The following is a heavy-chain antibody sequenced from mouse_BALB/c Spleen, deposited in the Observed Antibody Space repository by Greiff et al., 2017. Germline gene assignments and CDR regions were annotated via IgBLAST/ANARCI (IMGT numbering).Heavy chain of an antibody. V-gene: IGHV5-17*02. J-gene: IGHJ3*01. CDR3: ARDYRYDVGTFAY. CDR2: ISSGSSTI. CDR1: GFTFSSFG. Sequence: EVKLVESGGGLVQPGGSRKLSCAASGFTFSSFGMHWVRQAPEKGLEWVAYISSGSSTIYYADTVKGRFTISRDNPKNTLFLQMTSLRSEDTAMYYCARDYRYDVGTFAYWGQGTLVTVSA. D-gene: IGHD2-14*01.